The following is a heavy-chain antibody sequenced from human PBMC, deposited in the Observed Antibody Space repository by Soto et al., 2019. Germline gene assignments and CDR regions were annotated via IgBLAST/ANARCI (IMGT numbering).Heavy chain of an antibody. V-gene: IGHV4-39*07. Sequence: ESLSITCTVSVSSINSTGYYWGWILQPPGKGLEWIGSIFYSGSTYYNPSLKSRVTISVDTSKNQFSLKLSSVTAADTAVYYCARFSFGDYYGSGSSNWFDPWGQGTLVTVSS. J-gene: IGHJ5*02. CDR3: ARFSFGDYYGSGSSNWFDP. CDR2: IFYSGST. D-gene: IGHD3-10*01. CDR1: VSSINSTGYY.